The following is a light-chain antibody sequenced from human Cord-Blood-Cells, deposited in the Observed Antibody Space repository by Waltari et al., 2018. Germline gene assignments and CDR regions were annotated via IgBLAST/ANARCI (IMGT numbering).Light chain of an antibody. CDR1: QSVLYSSNNKNY. Sequence: DIVMTTSPDSLSVSLGARTTIHCKSSQSVLYSSNNKNYLAWYQQKPGQPPKLLIYWASTRESGVPDRFSGSGSGTDFTLTISSLQAEDVAVYYCQQYYSTPQTFGQGTKVEIK. CDR2: WAS. V-gene: IGKV4-1*01. CDR3: QQYYSTPQT. J-gene: IGKJ1*01.